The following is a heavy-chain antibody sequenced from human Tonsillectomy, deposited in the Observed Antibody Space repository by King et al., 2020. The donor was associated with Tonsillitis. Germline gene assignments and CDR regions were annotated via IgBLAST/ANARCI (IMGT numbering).Heavy chain of an antibody. CDR1: GGSISSGGYY. CDR3: ARGGHYYDSSGYLPGHY. CDR2: IYYSGST. J-gene: IGHJ4*02. V-gene: IGHV4-31*03. D-gene: IGHD3-22*01. Sequence: QLQESGPGLVKPSQTLSLTCTVSGGSISSGGYYWSWIRQHPGKGLEWIGYIYYSGSTYYNPSLTSRVTISVDTSKNQFSLKLSSVTAADTAAYYCARGGHYYDSSGYLPGHYWGQGTLVTVSS.